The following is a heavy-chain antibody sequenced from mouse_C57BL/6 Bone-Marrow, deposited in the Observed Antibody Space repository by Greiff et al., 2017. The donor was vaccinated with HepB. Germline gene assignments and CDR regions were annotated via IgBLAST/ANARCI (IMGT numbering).Heavy chain of an antibody. CDR1: GYTFTSYW. CDR3: AALYYDYSYFDY. Sequence: QVQLQQPGAELVRPGTSVKLSCKASGYTFTSYWMHWVKQRPGQGLEWIGVIDPSDSYTNYNQKFKGKATLTVDTSSSTAYMQLSSLTSEDSAVYYCAALYYDYSYFDYWGQAPLSQSPQ. J-gene: IGHJ2*01. D-gene: IGHD2-4*01. V-gene: IGHV1-59*01. CDR2: IDPSDSYT.